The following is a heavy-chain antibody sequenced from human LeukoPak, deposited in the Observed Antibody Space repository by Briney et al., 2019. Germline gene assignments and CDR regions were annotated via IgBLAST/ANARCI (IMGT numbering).Heavy chain of an antibody. CDR3: ARGGSGSYLNWFDP. J-gene: IGHJ5*02. CDR1: GFTFSSYS. V-gene: IGHV3-48*01. D-gene: IGHD3-10*01. Sequence: PGGSLRLSCAASGFTFSSYSMNWVRQAPGKGLEWVSYITSDSSPRYYADSVKGRFTISRDNAQNSLFLQMNSLRAEDTAVYYCARGGSGSYLNWFDPWGQGTLVTVSS. CDR2: ITSDSSPR.